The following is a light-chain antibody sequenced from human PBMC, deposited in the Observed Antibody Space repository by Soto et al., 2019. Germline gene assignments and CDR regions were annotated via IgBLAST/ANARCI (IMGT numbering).Light chain of an antibody. V-gene: IGKV3-15*01. CDR3: QQYYIWPLT. Sequence: EIVMTQSPATLSVSPGERATLSCRASQSVGGTLAWYQQKPGQAPSLVIYGVSTRATGVPARFSGSWSGTEFTLTISSLQSEDFAVYYCQQYYIWPLTFGPGTKVDIK. CDR2: GVS. J-gene: IGKJ3*01. CDR1: QSVGGT.